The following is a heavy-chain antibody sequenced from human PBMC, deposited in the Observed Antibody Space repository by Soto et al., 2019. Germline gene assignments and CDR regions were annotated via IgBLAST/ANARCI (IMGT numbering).Heavy chain of an antibody. CDR2: IMPVFPTP. CDR3: ARDKDRQQLGGNYYYIMDV. CDR1: GGTFRTSA. V-gene: IGHV1-69*12. J-gene: IGHJ6*01. D-gene: IGHD3-3*02. Sequence: QVQLVQSGAQVKKPGSSVKVACKTSGGTFRTSAISWVRQAPGQGLEWMGGIMPVFPTPDYAQKFQGRVTTTADESTGTGCMELSSLPSEDTAVYYCARDKDRQQLGGNYYYIMDVWGQGTTVTVSS.